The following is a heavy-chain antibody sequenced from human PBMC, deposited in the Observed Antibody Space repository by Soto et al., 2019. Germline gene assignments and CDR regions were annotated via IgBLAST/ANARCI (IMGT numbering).Heavy chain of an antibody. Sequence: SLRLSCAASGFTFSSYSMNWVRQAPGNGLEWVSSISSSSSYIYYADSVKGRFTISRDNAKNSLYLQMNSLRAEDTAVYYCAREEDSSGYYYPYYYYYGMDVWGQGTTVTVSS. D-gene: IGHD3-22*01. CDR2: ISSSSSYI. J-gene: IGHJ6*02. V-gene: IGHV3-21*01. CDR1: GFTFSSYS. CDR3: AREEDSSGYYYPYYYYYGMDV.